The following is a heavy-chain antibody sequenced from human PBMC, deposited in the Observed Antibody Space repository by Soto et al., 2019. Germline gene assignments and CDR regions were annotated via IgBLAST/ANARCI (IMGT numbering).Heavy chain of an antibody. CDR2: VHYSGST. V-gene: IGHV4-59*08. D-gene: IGHD3-10*01. CDR1: GGSSSSYY. J-gene: IGHJ5*02. CDR3: AKLTYRYGSWRSYITNWFDP. Sequence: QVQLQESGPGLVKPSETLSLTCTVSGGSSSSYYYSWIRQPPGKGLEWIGYVHYSGSTNYNPSLKSRVTISVDTSKNQFSLRLSSATAADTAVYYCAKLTYRYGSWRSYITNWFDPWGQGTLVTVSS.